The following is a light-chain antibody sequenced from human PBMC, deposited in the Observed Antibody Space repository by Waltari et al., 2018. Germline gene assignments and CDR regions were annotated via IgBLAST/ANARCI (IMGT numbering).Light chain of an antibody. CDR1: QSISSW. CDR3: QQYLSYPFT. Sequence: DIQMTQSPSTLSASVGDRVAITCPASQSISSWLAWYQQKPGKAPKRLIYKASSLESGVPSRFSGSGSGTEFTLTIRSLQPDDFATYYCQQYLSYPFTFGPGTKVDIK. V-gene: IGKV1-5*03. J-gene: IGKJ3*01. CDR2: KAS.